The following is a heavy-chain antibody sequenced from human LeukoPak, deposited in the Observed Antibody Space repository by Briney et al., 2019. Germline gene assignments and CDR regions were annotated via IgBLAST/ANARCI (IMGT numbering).Heavy chain of an antibody. J-gene: IGHJ2*01. CDR1: GFTFSSYD. V-gene: IGHV3-13*01. D-gene: IGHD3-22*01. CDR2: IGTAGDT. CDR3: ARGSSGHIHPTKYFDL. Sequence: GGSLRLSCAASGFTFSSYDMHWFRQATGKGLEWVSVIGTAGDTYYPGSVKGRFTISRENAKNSLYLQMKSLRAGDTAVYYCARGSSGHIHPTKYFDLWGRGTLVTVSS.